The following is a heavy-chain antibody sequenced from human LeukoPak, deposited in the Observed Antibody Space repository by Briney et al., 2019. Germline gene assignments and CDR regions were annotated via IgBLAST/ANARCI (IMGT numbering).Heavy chain of an antibody. CDR3: AREDSGLGEY. Sequence: SETLSLTCSVSGYSISSGHYWGWIRQPPGKGLEWIGSTSYNGGTYYNPSLKSRVTISVDTSKNHFSLKVSSVTAADTAVYYCAREDSGLGEYWGQGTLVTVSP. CDR2: TSYNGGT. CDR1: GYSISSGHY. J-gene: IGHJ4*02. V-gene: IGHV4-38-2*02.